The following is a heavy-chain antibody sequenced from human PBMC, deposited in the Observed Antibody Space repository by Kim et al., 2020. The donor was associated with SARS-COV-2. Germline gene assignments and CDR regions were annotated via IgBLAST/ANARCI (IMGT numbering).Heavy chain of an antibody. Sequence: GGSLRLSCAASGFTFSTYAMSWVRQTPRRGLEWVSTITGNGAATYYADSVRGRFTISRDNSKNTLSLQMISLRAEDTALYYCAKTWQLDYWGQGTLVTVS. CDR3: AKTWQLDY. CDR1: GFTFSTYA. J-gene: IGHJ4*02. V-gene: IGHV3-23*01. CDR2: ITGNGAAT. D-gene: IGHD6-13*01.